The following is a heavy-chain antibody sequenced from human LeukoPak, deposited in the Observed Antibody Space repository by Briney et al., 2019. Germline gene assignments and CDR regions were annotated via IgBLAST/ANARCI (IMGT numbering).Heavy chain of an antibody. CDR2: ISTSSSYI. CDR3: ARPLCNWVGGGADAFHC. J-gene: IGHJ3*01. Sequence: GGSLRLSCADSGFTFSGNSMSWGRQAPGKGLEWVSSISTSSSYIYYADSVKGRFTISRDNAKNSLYLQMNSLRVEDTAVYYCARPLCNWVGGGADAFHCGSQGTMVTVSS. CDR1: GFTFSGNS. D-gene: IGHD1-1*01. V-gene: IGHV3-21*01.